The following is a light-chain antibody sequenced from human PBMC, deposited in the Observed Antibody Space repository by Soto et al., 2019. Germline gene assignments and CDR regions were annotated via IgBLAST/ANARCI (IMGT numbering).Light chain of an antibody. Sequence: EVVLTQSPDTLSLPPGERATLSCSASQSISSYLAWYQQKPGQAPMLLIYDASSRATGIPARFSGSGSGTDFTLTISSLEPEDFAVYYCQQLTDWPPQWTFGQGTKVEIK. CDR2: DAS. CDR3: QQLTDWPPQWT. V-gene: IGKV3-11*01. J-gene: IGKJ1*01. CDR1: QSISSY.